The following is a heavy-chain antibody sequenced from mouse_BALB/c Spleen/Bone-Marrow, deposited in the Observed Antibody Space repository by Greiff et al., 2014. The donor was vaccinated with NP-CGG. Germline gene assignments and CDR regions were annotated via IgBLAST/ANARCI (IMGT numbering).Heavy chain of an antibody. Sequence: VQLQQSGPGLVAPSQSLSITCTVSGFSLTDYGVSWIRQPPGKGLEWLGVIWGGGSTYYNSALKSRLSISKDNSKSQVFLKMNSLQTVDTAMYYCAKLGRSYYYFDVWGAETTVTVSS. CDR1: GFSLTDYG. CDR3: AKLGRSYYYFDV. D-gene: IGHD1-1*01. CDR2: IWGGGST. J-gene: IGHJ1*01. V-gene: IGHV2-6-5*01.